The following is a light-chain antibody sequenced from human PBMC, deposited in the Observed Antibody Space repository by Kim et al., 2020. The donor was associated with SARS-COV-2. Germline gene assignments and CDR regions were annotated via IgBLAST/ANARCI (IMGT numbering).Light chain of an antibody. Sequence: LSPGEIATRSGRASQSVSSSYLAWYQQKPGQAPRLLIYGASSRATGIPDRFSGSGSGTDFTLTISRLEPEDFAVYYCQQYGSSPYTFGQGTKLEI. J-gene: IGKJ2*01. CDR1: QSVSSSY. CDR2: GAS. CDR3: QQYGSSPYT. V-gene: IGKV3-20*01.